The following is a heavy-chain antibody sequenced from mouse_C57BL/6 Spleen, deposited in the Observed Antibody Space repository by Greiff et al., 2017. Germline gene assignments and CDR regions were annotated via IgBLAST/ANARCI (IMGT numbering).Heavy chain of an antibody. Sequence: EVQLQQSGPELVKPGASVKISCKASGYTFTDYYMNWVKQSHGKSLEWIGDINPNNGGTSYNQKFKGKATFTVDKSSSTAYMELRSLTSEDSAVYYCAKNLLGFYYYAMDYWGQGTSVTVSS. CDR3: AKNLLGFYYYAMDY. CDR2: INPNNGGT. V-gene: IGHV1-26*01. CDR1: GYTFTDYY. D-gene: IGHD2-2*01. J-gene: IGHJ4*01.